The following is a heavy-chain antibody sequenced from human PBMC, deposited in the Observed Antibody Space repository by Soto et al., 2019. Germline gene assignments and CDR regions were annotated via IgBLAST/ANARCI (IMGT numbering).Heavy chain of an antibody. CDR3: ARGGHIAVETDSFDS. Sequence: ASVKVSCKSSGYPFNTYYLHWVRQAPGQGLEWMGMIHPSGGGSTYAQKFLGRVTMTMDSSTSTVFMELTSLRSADTAVYYCARGGHIAVETDSFDSWGQGTLVTVSS. CDR2: IHPSGGGS. CDR1: GYPFNTYY. D-gene: IGHD2-21*02. J-gene: IGHJ4*02. V-gene: IGHV1-46*02.